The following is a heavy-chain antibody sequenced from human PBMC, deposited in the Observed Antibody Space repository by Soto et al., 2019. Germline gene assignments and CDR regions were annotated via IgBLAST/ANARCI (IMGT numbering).Heavy chain of an antibody. Sequence: GGSLRLSCAASGFTFSSYAMHWVRQAPGKGLEWVAVISYDGSNKYYADSVKGRFTISRDNSKNTLYLQMNSLRAEDTAVYYCAREASGIAVAGTLDYWGQGTLVTVSS. CDR3: AREASGIAVAGTLDY. CDR2: ISYDGSNK. J-gene: IGHJ4*02. V-gene: IGHV3-30-3*01. CDR1: GFTFSSYA. D-gene: IGHD6-19*01.